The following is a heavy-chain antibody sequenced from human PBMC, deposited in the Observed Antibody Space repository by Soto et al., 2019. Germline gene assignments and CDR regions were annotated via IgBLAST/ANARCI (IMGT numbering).Heavy chain of an antibody. D-gene: IGHD3-3*01. CDR1: GFTFDTYA. Sequence: PGGSLRLSCVASGFTFDTYALNWVRQAPGKGLEWVSAIGSSGSTYYADSVKGRFTISRDTPKKTLYLQMNSLRVEDTAKYYCAKGFRSLEWHSLAPFDYWGQGALVTVSS. J-gene: IGHJ4*02. CDR3: AKGFRSLEWHSLAPFDY. CDR2: IGSSGST. V-gene: IGHV3-23*01.